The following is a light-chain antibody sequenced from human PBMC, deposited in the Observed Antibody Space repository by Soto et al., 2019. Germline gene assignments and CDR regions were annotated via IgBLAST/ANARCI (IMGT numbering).Light chain of an antibody. Sequence: DIQMTQSPSTLSASVGDRVTITCRASQSLSSWLAWYQQKPGKAPKLLIYKASNLEGGVPSRFSGSGSGTEFTLTISSLQPDDFAPYYCQQYNSYSWTFGQGTKVEIK. CDR3: QQYNSYSWT. CDR1: QSLSSW. CDR2: KAS. J-gene: IGKJ1*01. V-gene: IGKV1-5*03.